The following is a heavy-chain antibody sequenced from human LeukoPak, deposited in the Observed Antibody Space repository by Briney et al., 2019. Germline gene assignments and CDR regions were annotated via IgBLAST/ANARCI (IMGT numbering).Heavy chain of an antibody. CDR2: ISAYNGNT. CDR1: GYTFTSYG. CDR3: ARLEYDFWSGYSSLDY. J-gene: IGHJ4*02. Sequence: PEASVKVPCKASGYTFTSYGISWVRQAPGQGLEWMGWISAYNGNTNYAQKLQGRVTMTTDTSTSTAYMELRSLRSDDTAVYYCARLEYDFWSGYSSLDYWGQGTLVTVSS. V-gene: IGHV1-18*01. D-gene: IGHD3-3*01.